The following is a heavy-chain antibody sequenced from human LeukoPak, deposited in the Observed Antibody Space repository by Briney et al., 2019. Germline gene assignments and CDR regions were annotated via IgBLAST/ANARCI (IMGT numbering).Heavy chain of an antibody. V-gene: IGHV3-64*01. CDR3: ARGPLGGPFDY. CDR1: GFTFSSYA. D-gene: IGHD1-26*01. J-gene: IGHJ4*02. Sequence: VGSLRLSCAASGFTFSSYAMHWVRQAPGKGLEYVSAISSNGGSTYYANSVKGRFTISRDNSKNTLYLQMGSLRAEDMAVYYCARGPLGGPFDYWGQGTLVTVSS. CDR2: ISSNGGST.